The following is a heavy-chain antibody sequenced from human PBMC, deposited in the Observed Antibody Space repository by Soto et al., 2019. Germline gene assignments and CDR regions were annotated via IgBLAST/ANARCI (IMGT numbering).Heavy chain of an antibody. CDR1: GYTFTSYA. CDR3: ARDYYDSSGSLPEYFQH. J-gene: IGHJ1*01. Sequence: ASVKVSCKASGYTFTSYAMHWVRQAPGQRFEWMGWINAGNGNTKYSQKFQGRVTITRDTSASTAYMELSSLRSEDTAVYYCARDYYDSSGSLPEYFQHWGQGTLVTVSS. CDR2: INAGNGNT. V-gene: IGHV1-3*01. D-gene: IGHD3-22*01.